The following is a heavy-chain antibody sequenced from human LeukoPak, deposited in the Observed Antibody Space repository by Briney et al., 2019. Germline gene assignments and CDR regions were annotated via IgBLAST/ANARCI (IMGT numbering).Heavy chain of an antibody. V-gene: IGHV4-59*01. Sequence: SETLSLTCTVSGGSISSYYWSWIRQPPGKGLEWIGYIYYSGSTNCNPSLKSRVTISVDTSKNQFSLKLSSVTAADTAVYYCARDNYDFWSGRAPGAFDIWGQGTMVTVSS. CDR1: GGSISSYY. D-gene: IGHD3-3*01. J-gene: IGHJ3*02. CDR3: ARDNYDFWSGRAPGAFDI. CDR2: IYYSGST.